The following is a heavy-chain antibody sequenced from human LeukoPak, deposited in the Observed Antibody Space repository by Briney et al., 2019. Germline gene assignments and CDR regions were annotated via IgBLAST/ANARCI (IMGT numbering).Heavy chain of an antibody. CDR3: ARTTEGYCSRTSCYGGDYYYYMDV. Sequence: PSETLSLTCAVYGGSISSYYWSWIRQPPGKGLEWIGYIYYSGSTNYNPSLKSRVTISVDTSKNQFSLKLSSVTAADTAVYYCARTTEGYCSRTSCYGGDYYYYMDVWGKGTTVTVSS. V-gene: IGHV4-59*01. CDR2: IYYSGST. D-gene: IGHD2-2*01. CDR1: GGSISSYY. J-gene: IGHJ6*03.